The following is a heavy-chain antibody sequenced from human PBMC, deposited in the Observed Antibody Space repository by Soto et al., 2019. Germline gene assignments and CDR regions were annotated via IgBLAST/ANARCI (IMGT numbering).Heavy chain of an antibody. CDR1: GXAFSSYG. D-gene: IGHD2-21*02. CDR2: IWYDGRNE. V-gene: IGHV3-33*01. CDR3: ARGTATDGLDS. J-gene: IGHJ5*01. Sequence: GSLRLSGVASGXAFSSYGMRWVRQAPGKGLEWVAFIWYDGRNENYTDSVKGRFSISRDNSKNTLFLQMNSLRVDDTAVYYCARGTATDGLDSWGQGNMVTASP.